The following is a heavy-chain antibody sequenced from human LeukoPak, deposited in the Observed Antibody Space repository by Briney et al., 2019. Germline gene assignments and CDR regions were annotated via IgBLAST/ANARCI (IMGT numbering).Heavy chain of an antibody. Sequence: PGGSLRLSCAASGFTFSSYGMPWVRQAPGKGLEWVAVIWYDGSNKYYADSVKGRFTISRDNSKNTLYLQMNSLRAEDTAVYYCARGRVGATWAYFDYWGQGTLVTVSS. D-gene: IGHD1-26*01. CDR2: IWYDGSNK. V-gene: IGHV3-33*08. CDR1: GFTFSSYG. CDR3: ARGRVGATWAYFDY. J-gene: IGHJ4*02.